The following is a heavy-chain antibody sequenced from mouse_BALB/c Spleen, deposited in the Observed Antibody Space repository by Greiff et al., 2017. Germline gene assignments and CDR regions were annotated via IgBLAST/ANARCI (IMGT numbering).Heavy chain of an antibody. J-gene: IGHJ4*01. V-gene: IGHV3-8*02. CDR1: GDSITSGY. CDR2: ISYSGST. D-gene: IGHD1-1*01. CDR3: ARFLYYYGSSYGYAMDY. Sequence: DVQLVESGPSLVKPSQTLSLTCSVTGDSITSGYWNWIRKFPGNKLEYMGYISYSGSTYYNPSLKSRISITRDTSKNQYYLQLNSVTTEDTATYYCARFLYYYGSSYGYAMDYWGQGTSVTVSS.